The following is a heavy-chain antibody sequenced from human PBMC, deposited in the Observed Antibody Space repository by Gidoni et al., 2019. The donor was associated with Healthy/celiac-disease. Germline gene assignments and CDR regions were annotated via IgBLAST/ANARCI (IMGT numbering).Heavy chain of an antibody. J-gene: IGHJ4*02. Sequence: EVQLVVSGGGVVKPGGCLRLSCAASGFTFSSYSMNWVRQAPGKGLEWGSSISSSSSDIYYSDSVKGRFTISRDNAKNSLYLQMNSLRADDTAVYYCARGSAAGLDYWGQGTLVTVSS. CDR1: GFTFSSYS. V-gene: IGHV3-21*01. CDR3: ARGSAAGLDY. D-gene: IGHD6-13*01. CDR2: ISSSSSDI.